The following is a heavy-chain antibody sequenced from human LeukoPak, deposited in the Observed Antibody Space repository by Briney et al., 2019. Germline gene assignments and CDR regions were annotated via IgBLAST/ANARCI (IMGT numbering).Heavy chain of an antibody. J-gene: IGHJ4*02. D-gene: IGHD2-21*02. V-gene: IGHV3-48*01. CDR1: GFTFCVYS. Sequence: PGGSLRLSCAASGFTFCVYSMNWVRQAPGKGLEWVSYISSGSSTIYYADSVRGRFTISRDNAKSSLYLQMNSLRAEDTAVYYCARGRADYYFDYWSQGTLVTVSS. CDR2: ISSGSSTI. CDR3: ARGRADYYFDY.